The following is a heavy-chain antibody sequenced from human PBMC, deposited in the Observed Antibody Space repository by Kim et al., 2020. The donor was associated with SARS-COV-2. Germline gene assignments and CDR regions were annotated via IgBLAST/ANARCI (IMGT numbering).Heavy chain of an antibody. V-gene: IGHV4-39*01. D-gene: IGHD6-19*01. CDR3: ARRPGYSSGWFDY. Sequence: SETLSLTCTVSGGSISSSSYYWGWIRQPPGKGLEWIGSIYYSGSTYYNPSLKSRVTISVDTSKNQFSLKLSSVTAADTAVYYCARRPGYSSGWFDYWGQGTLVTVSS. J-gene: IGHJ4*02. CDR2: IYYSGST. CDR1: GGSISSSSYY.